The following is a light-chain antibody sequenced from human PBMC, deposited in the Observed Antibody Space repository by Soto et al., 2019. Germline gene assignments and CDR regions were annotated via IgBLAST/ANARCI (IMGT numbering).Light chain of an antibody. Sequence: EILMTQSPVTLSVSTGERATLSCKASQRVNINLAWYQQKPGQPPMLLIYGASTRATGIPARLSGSGSGTEFSLTISSLQSEDFAVYYCQQYTNWPPWTFGQGTKVVIK. CDR1: QRVNIN. CDR3: QQYTNWPPWT. CDR2: GAS. J-gene: IGKJ1*01. V-gene: IGKV3-15*01.